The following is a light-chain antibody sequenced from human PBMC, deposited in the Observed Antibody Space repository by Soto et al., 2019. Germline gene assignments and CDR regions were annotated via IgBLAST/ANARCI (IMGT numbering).Light chain of an antibody. J-gene: IGLJ1*01. V-gene: IGLV2-14*01. Sequence: QSALTQPASVSGSPGQSITISCTGTSSDVGGYNYVSWYQQHPGKAPKIMIYDVSNRPSGVSNRFSGSKSGKTASLTISGLQAEDEADYYCSSYTSSSTLVFGTGTKLTVL. CDR3: SSYTSSSTLV. CDR1: SSDVGGYNY. CDR2: DVS.